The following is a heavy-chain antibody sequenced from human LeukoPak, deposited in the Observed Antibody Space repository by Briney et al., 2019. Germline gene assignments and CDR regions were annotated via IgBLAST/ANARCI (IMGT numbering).Heavy chain of an antibody. V-gene: IGHV3-9*01. CDR1: GFTFDDYA. Sequence: GRSLRLSCAASGFTFDDYAMHWVRQAPGKGLEWVSGISWNSGSIGYADSVKGRFTISRDNAKNSLYLQMNSLRAEDTALYYCAKDRVYCSGGSRYSLFDYWGQGTLVTVSS. J-gene: IGHJ4*02. CDR3: AKDRVYCSGGSRYSLFDY. CDR2: ISWNSGSI. D-gene: IGHD2-15*01.